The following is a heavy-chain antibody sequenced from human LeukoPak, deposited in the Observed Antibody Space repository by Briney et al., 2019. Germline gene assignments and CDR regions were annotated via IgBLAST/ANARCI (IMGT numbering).Heavy chain of an antibody. CDR3: ARHFAYSSSSYFDY. J-gene: IGHJ4*02. Sequence: PSETLSLTCSVSGGSVSNYYWSWIRQPPGKGLEWIGYVYYTGSTNYNPSLKSRVTLFEDKSKNQFSLRLYSVTVADTAVYYCARHFAYSSSSYFDYWGQGSLVTVSS. V-gene: IGHV4-59*08. CDR1: GGSVSNYY. CDR2: VYYTGST. D-gene: IGHD6-6*01.